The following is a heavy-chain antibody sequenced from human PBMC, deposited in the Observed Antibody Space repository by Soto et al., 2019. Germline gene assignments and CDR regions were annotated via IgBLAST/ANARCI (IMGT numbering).Heavy chain of an antibody. J-gene: IGHJ4*02. D-gene: IGHD6-19*01. V-gene: IGHV3-23*01. CDR3: ASRTSGWYFDY. CDR1: GFTFSSYA. Sequence: EVQLLESGGGLVQPGGSLRLSCTASGFTFSSYAMNWVRQAPGKGLEWVSVISGSGGSTYYADSVKGRFTISRDNSKNTLDLQMNSLGAEDTAVYYCASRTSGWYFDYWGQGTLVTVSS. CDR2: ISGSGGST.